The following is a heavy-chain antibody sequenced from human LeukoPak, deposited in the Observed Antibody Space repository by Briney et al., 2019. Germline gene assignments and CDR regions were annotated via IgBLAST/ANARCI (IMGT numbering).Heavy chain of an antibody. V-gene: IGHV3-30*18. CDR3: AKYDGGSTGFDQ. CDR2: ISYDGSNK. CDR1: GFTFSSYG. J-gene: IGHJ4*02. D-gene: IGHD3-16*01. Sequence: GGSLRLSCAASGFTFSSYGMHWVRQAPGKGLEWVAVISYDGSNKYYADSVKGRFTISRDNAKNSLYLQMNSLRVDDTAVYYCAKYDGGSTGFDQWGQGTLVTVSS.